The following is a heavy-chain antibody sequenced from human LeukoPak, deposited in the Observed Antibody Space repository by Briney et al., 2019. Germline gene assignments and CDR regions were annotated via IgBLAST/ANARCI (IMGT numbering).Heavy chain of an antibody. Sequence: SETLSLTCTVSGGSISSSSYYWGWIRQPPGKGLEWIGSIYYSGSTYYNPSLKSRVTISVDTSKNQFSLKLSSVTAANTAVYYCARPKIYSSSWPDAFDIWGQGTMVTVSS. CDR2: IYYSGST. V-gene: IGHV4-39*01. D-gene: IGHD6-13*01. CDR1: GGSISSSSYY. CDR3: ARPKIYSSSWPDAFDI. J-gene: IGHJ3*02.